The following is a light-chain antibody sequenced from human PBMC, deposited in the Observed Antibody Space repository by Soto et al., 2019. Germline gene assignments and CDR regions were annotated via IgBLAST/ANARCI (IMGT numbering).Light chain of an antibody. CDR2: DAS. J-gene: IGKJ3*01. CDR3: QQHNTLPIT. V-gene: IGKV1-33*01. Sequence: DIQMTQSPSSLSASVGDRVTITCRASQGITNCLSWYQQKPGKAPQLLIYDASNLETGVPSRFSGSGSGTDFTFNISSLQPEDFATYYCQQHNTLPITFGPGTTGDI. CDR1: QGITNC.